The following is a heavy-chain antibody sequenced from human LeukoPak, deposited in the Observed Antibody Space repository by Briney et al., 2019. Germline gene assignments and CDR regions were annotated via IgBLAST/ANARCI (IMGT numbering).Heavy chain of an antibody. J-gene: IGHJ5*02. CDR2: IKEDGSEK. CDR3: ATFSAAES. Sequence: GGSLRLSCETSGFTFRGYWMTWVRQPPGKGLEWVATIKEDGSEKYYVDSVKGRFTISRDDAENSLYLQMSCLRAEDTAVYYCATFSAAESWGQGTPVTVSS. CDR1: GFTFRGYW. V-gene: IGHV3-7*01. D-gene: IGHD2-2*01.